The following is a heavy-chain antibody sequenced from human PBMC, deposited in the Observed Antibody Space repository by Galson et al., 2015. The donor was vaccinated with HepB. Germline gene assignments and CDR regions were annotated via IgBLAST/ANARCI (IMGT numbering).Heavy chain of an antibody. Sequence: QSGAEVKKPGESLKISCKGSGYSFTGYWIGWVRQMPGKGLEWMGIIYPGDSDTRYSPSFQGQVTISADKSISTAYLQWSSLKASDTAMYYCARSITGTTGGDAFDIWGQGTMVTVSS. CDR2: IYPGDSDT. CDR3: ARSITGTTGGDAFDI. J-gene: IGHJ3*02. V-gene: IGHV5-51*03. CDR1: GYSFTGYW. D-gene: IGHD1-14*01.